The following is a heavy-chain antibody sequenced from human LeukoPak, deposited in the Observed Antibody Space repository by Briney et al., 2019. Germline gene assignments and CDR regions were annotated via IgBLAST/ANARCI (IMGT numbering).Heavy chain of an antibody. Sequence: SETLSLTCTVSGGSISSGGYYWSWIRQHRGTGLEWIGYIYYSGSTYYNPSLKSRVTISVDTSKNQFSLKLSSVTAADTAVYYCARARIQYSSSEDDAFDIWGQGTMVTVSS. CDR2: IYYSGST. CDR3: ARARIQYSSSEDDAFDI. CDR1: GGSISSGGYY. V-gene: IGHV4-31*03. D-gene: IGHD6-6*01. J-gene: IGHJ3*02.